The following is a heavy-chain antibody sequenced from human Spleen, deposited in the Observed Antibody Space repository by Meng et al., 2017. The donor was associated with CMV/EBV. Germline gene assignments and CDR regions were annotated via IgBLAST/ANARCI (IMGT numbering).Heavy chain of an antibody. J-gene: IGHJ4*02. V-gene: IGHV3-23*01. CDR2: LSGRSSNP. CDR3: VKEGRAWTPFD. CDR1: GFTFNNYA. D-gene: IGHD1-1*01. Sequence: SCEASGFTFNNYAMSWVRQAPGKGLEWVSSLSGRSSNPYYADSVRGRFSISRDNFNNTLSLRMNSLRVEDTAVYYCVKEGRAWTPFDWGQGTLVTVSS.